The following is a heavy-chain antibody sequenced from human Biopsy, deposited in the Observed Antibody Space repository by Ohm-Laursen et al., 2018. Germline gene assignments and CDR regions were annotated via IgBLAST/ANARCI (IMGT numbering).Heavy chain of an antibody. Sequence: TLSLTCTLSGASVRSHFLTWIRQRPGKGLEWIGYIFNSANTYYNPSLKNLITISGDTSKNQFSLKLNSVTAADTAVYYCARGDYFDSNGYFWFDPWGQGTLVTVSS. CDR1: GASVRSHF. CDR2: IFNSANT. V-gene: IGHV4-31*01. J-gene: IGHJ5*02. D-gene: IGHD3-22*01. CDR3: ARGDYFDSNGYFWFDP.